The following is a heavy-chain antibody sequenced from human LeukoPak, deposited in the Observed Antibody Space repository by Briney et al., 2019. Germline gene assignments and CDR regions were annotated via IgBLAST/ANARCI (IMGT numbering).Heavy chain of an antibody. CDR3: ASRITIFGVVIASTFDY. D-gene: IGHD3-3*01. CDR1: GFPFSSYA. V-gene: IGHV3-23*01. Sequence: GGSLRLSCAASGFPFSSYAMSWVRPAPGKGLEWVSAISGSGGSTYYADSVKGRFTISRDNSKNTLYLQMNSLRAEDTAVYYCASRITIFGVVIASTFDYWGQGTLVTVSS. CDR2: ISGSGGST. J-gene: IGHJ4*02.